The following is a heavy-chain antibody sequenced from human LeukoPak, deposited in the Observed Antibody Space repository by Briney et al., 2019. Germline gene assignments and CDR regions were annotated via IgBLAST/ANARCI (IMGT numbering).Heavy chain of an antibody. CDR2: ISGSGLST. Sequence: GGSLRLSCAASGFTFDNYAMNWVRQAPGKGLEWVSVISGSGLSTYYADSVKGRFTISRDSSENTLYLQMNSLRVEDTAIYYCTRLDNAVVVAATQDYWGQGTLVTVSS. V-gene: IGHV3-23*01. CDR1: GFTFDNYA. CDR3: TRLDNAVVVAATQDY. J-gene: IGHJ4*02. D-gene: IGHD2-15*01.